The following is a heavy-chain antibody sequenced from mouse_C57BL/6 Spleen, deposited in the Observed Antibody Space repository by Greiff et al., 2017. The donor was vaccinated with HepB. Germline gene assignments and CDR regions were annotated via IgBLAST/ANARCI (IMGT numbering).Heavy chain of an antibody. CDR3: ARYTVVEAYAMDY. V-gene: IGHV1-7*01. J-gene: IGHJ4*01. CDR2: INPSSGYT. D-gene: IGHD1-1*01. CDR1: GYTFTSYW. Sequence: VQLQQSGAELAKPGASVKLSCKASGYTFTSYWMHWVKQRPGQGLEWIGYINPSSGYTKYNQKFKDKATLTADKSSSTAYMQLSILTYEDSAVYYCARYTVVEAYAMDYWGQGTSVTVSS.